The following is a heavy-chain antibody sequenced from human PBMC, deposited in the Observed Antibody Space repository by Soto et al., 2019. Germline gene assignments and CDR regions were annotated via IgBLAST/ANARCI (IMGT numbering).Heavy chain of an antibody. J-gene: IGHJ6*02. CDR1: GYNFTRFG. CDR2: ISAHNGDT. D-gene: IGHD2-2*01. V-gene: IGHV1-18*01. CDR3: ARLYIVCAAMLYGMDV. Sequence: ASVKVSCKASGYNFTRFGISWVRQAPGQGLEWMGWISAHNGDTNYVQKFQGRVTMTTDTSTRTTYMELRSLRYDDTAVYYCARLYIVCAAMLYGMDVWGQRNTVTVSS.